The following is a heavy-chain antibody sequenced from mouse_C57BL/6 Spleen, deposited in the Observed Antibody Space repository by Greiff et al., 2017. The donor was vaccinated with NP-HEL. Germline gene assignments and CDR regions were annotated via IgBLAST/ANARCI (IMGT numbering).Heavy chain of an antibody. CDR1: GYTFTSYG. V-gene: IGHV1-81*01. D-gene: IGHD1-1*01. CDR2: IYPRSGNT. J-gene: IGHJ2*01. Sequence: QVQLKQSGAELARPGASVKLSCKASGYTFTSYGISWVKQRTGQGLEWIGEIYPRSGNTYYNEKFKGKATLTADKSSSTAYMELRSLTSEDSAVYFCARSGTTVVAKAPDYWGQGTTLTVSS. CDR3: ARSGTTVVAKAPDY.